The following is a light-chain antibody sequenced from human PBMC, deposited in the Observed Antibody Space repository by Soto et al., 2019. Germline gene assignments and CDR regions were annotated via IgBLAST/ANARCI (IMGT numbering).Light chain of an antibody. V-gene: IGLV2-14*01. CDR2: EVV. CDR3: SSYSYLDTPVL. Sequence: QSVLTQPASVSGSPGQSITISCFGSDTDIGNYNYVSWYQQYPGKVPKLLIYEVVRRPSGISTRFSGSKSGTTASLTISGLQPEDEAHYYCSSYSYLDTPVLLGGGTKLTVL. J-gene: IGLJ2*01. CDR1: DTDIGNYNY.